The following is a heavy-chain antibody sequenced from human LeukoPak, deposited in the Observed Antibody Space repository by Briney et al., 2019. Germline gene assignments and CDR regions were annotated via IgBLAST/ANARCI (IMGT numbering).Heavy chain of an antibody. D-gene: IGHD1-14*01. CDR2: INAGNGNT. Sequence: ASVKVSCKASGYTFTSYAMHWVRQAPGQRLEWMGWINAGNGNTKYSQKFQGRVTITRDTSASTAYMELSSLRSEDTAVYYCARDRTESGAFDIWGQGTMVTVSS. CDR1: GYTFTSYA. CDR3: ARDRTESGAFDI. V-gene: IGHV1-3*01. J-gene: IGHJ3*02.